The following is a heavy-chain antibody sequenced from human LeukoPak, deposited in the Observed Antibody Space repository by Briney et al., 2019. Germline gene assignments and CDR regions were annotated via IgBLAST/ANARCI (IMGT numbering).Heavy chain of an antibody. V-gene: IGHV3-49*04. CDR3: TRVGYSSSWYYFDY. D-gene: IGHD6-13*01. Sequence: GGSLRLSCTASGFTFGDYAMSWVRQAPGKGLEWVGFIRSKAYGGTTEYAASVKGRFTISRDDSKSIAYLQMNSLKTEETAVYYCTRVGYSSSWYYFDYGGRGTLVTVSS. J-gene: IGHJ4*02. CDR1: GFTFGDYA. CDR2: IRSKAYGGTT.